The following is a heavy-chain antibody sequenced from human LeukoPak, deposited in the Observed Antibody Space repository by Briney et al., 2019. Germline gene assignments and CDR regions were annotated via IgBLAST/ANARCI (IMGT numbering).Heavy chain of an antibody. D-gene: IGHD1-26*01. Sequence: GGSMRLSCAASGFTISSYGMHWVRQARGKGVGWVTFIRYDGSNKYYADPVKGRFTISRDTSTNTMYLQMNSLRAEDTAVYYRAEVGSGSYRGLDYWGQGTLVTVSS. CDR1: GFTISSYG. CDR2: IRYDGSNK. CDR3: AEVGSGSYRGLDY. J-gene: IGHJ4*02. V-gene: IGHV3-30*02.